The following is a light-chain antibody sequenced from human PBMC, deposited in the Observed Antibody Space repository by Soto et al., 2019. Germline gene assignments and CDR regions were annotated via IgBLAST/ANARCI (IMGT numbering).Light chain of an antibody. CDR3: ATWDDSLNGGV. CDR1: SSNIGSNY. J-gene: IGLJ3*02. CDR2: SNN. Sequence: QSVLTQPPSASGTPGQRVTISCSGSSSNIGSNYVYWYQQVPGTAPKLLIHSNNQRPSGVPDRFSGSKSGTSASLAISGLQSEDEADYYCATWDDSLNGGVFGGGTKLTVL. V-gene: IGLV1-44*01.